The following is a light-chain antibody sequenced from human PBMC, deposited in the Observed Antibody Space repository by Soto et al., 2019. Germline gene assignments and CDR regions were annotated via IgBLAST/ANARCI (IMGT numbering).Light chain of an antibody. Sequence: EIVLTQSPATLSLSPGERATLSCRASQSVSSYLAWYQQKPGQAPRLLIYDASNRATGIPARFSGSGSGTDFTLTISSLGPEDVAVYYCQQRSNWGYTFGQGTKLEIK. V-gene: IGKV3-11*01. J-gene: IGKJ2*01. CDR1: QSVSSY. CDR3: QQRSNWGYT. CDR2: DAS.